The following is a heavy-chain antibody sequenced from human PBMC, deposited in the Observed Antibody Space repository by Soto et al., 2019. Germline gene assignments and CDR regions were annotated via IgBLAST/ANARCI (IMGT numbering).Heavy chain of an antibody. CDR2: IYWDDDK. Sequence: QITLKESGPTLVKPTQTLTLTCTFSGFSLSTSGVGVGWIRQPPGKALEWLALIYWDDDKRYSPSLKSRLTIATDTSKNQVVLTMPNMDPVDTATYYCAHSLIGYYYESSGSNWFDPWGQGTLVTVSS. D-gene: IGHD3-22*01. CDR1: GFSLSTSGVG. CDR3: AHSLIGYYYESSGSNWFDP. J-gene: IGHJ5*02. V-gene: IGHV2-5*02.